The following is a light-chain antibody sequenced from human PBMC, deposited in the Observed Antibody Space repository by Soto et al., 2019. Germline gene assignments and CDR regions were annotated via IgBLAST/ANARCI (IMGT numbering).Light chain of an antibody. V-gene: IGKV1-39*01. CDR3: QETYTSTWT. Sequence: DIPMTQSPYFLAASFGERVTITLRASQEVGSYLNWYQQKPGKAPTLLIYTTSSLQNGVPSRFSGSGSGADFTLTINSLQPGDVATYHCQETYTSTWTCGTGTTGDIK. CDR1: QEVGSY. J-gene: IGKJ1*01. CDR2: TTS.